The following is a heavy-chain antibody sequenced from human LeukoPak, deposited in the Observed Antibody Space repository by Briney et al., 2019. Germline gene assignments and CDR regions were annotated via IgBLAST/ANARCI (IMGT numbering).Heavy chain of an antibody. CDR2: INPNSGGT. CDR1: GYTSTGYY. J-gene: IGHJ3*02. Sequence: ASVKVSCKASGYTSTGYYMHWVRQAPGQGLEWMGWINPNSGGTNYAQKFQGRVTMTRDTSISTAYMELSRLRSDDTAVYYCARALAPLFYYDSSGYYKGAFDIWGQGTMVTVSS. D-gene: IGHD3-22*01. CDR3: ARALAPLFYYDSSGYYKGAFDI. V-gene: IGHV1-2*02.